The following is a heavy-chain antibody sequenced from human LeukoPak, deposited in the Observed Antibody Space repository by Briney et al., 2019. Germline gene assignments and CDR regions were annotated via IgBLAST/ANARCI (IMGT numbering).Heavy chain of an antibody. CDR3: ASGNPGYFDY. D-gene: IGHD1-26*01. J-gene: IGHJ4*02. V-gene: IGHV4-4*07. CDR1: GGSISSYY. Sequence: TSETLSLTCTVSGGSISSYYWSWIRQPAGKGLEWIGRIYTSVTTNYNPSLKSRVTISVDTSKNQFSLKLSSVTAADTAVYYCASGNPGYFDYWGQGTLVTVSS. CDR2: IYTSVTT.